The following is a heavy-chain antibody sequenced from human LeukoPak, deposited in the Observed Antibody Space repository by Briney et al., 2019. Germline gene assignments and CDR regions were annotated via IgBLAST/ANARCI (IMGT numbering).Heavy chain of an antibody. J-gene: IGHJ6*02. CDR2: INAGNGNT. CDR1: GYTFTSYA. D-gene: IGHD5-24*01. V-gene: IGHV1-3*01. CDR3: ARDGVEMATSNHYYYYYGMDV. Sequence: SVKVSCKASGYTFTSYAMHWVRQAPGQRLEWMGWINAGNGNTKYSQKFQGRVTITRDTSASTAYMELSSLRSEDTAVYYCARDGVEMATSNHYYYYYGMDVWGQGTTVTVSS.